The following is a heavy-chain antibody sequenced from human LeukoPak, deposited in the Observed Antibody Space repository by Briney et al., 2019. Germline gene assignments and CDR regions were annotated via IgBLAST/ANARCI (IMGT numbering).Heavy chain of an antibody. CDR1: GGSISSHY. Sequence: PSETLSLTCIISGGSISSHYWSWIRQPPGKGLEYIGYIYYSGSTDYNPSLKSRVTISPDTSKNQFSLNLTSVTAADTAVYYCARRSGVLDSRDSRYYFDHWGQGTLVSVST. J-gene: IGHJ4*02. CDR2: IYYSGST. CDR3: ARRSGVLDSRDSRYYFDH. V-gene: IGHV4-59*11. D-gene: IGHD3-22*01.